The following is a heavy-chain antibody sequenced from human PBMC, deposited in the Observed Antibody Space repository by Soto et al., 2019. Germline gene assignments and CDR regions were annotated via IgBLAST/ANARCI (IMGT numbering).Heavy chain of an antibody. CDR2: INPISGST. CDR1: GGTFSSYA. J-gene: IGHJ3*02. Sequence: ASVKVSCKASGGTFSSYAISWVRQAPGQGLEWMGWINPISGSTNYAQKFQGRVTMTRDTSTSTAYMELSRLRSDDTAVYYCTRELGYYDSSGYRGSDAFDIWGQGTMVTVSS. CDR3: TRELGYYDSSGYRGSDAFDI. D-gene: IGHD3-22*01. V-gene: IGHV1-2*02.